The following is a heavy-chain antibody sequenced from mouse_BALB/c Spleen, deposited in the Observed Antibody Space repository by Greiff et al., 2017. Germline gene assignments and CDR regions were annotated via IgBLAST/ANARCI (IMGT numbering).Heavy chain of an antibody. CDR3: ARVSYGNYWFAY. Sequence: VQLQQPGAELVRPGASVKLSCKASGYSFTSYWMNWVKQRPGQGLEWIGEIHPNSGNTNYNEKFKGKATLTVDTSSSTAYVDLSSLTSEDSAVYYCARVSYGNYWFAYWGQGTLVTVSA. V-gene: IGHV1S130*01. CDR1: GYSFTSYW. CDR2: IHPNSGNT. D-gene: IGHD2-1*01. J-gene: IGHJ3*01.